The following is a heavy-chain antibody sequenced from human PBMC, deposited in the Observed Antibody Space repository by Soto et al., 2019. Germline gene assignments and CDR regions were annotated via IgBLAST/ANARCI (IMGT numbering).Heavy chain of an antibody. CDR3: ARPLFGRGNWFDP. CDR1: GGSISSGDYC. J-gene: IGHJ5*02. V-gene: IGHV4-30-4*02. D-gene: IGHD3-10*01. CDR2: IYYSGST. Sequence: SETLSLTCTVSGGSISSGDYCWSWIRQPPGKGLEWIGYIYYSGSTYYNPSLKSRVTISVDTSKNQFSLKLSSVTAADTAVYYCARPLFGRGNWFDPWGQGTLVTVSS.